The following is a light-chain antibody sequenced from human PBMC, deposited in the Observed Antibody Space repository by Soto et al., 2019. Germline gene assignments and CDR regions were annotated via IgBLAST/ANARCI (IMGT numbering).Light chain of an antibody. J-gene: IGLJ2*01. Sequence: NFMLSQPHSVSESSGKTVVISCTRSGGSIADNYMQWFQQRPGSAPTIVIYEDAHRPSGVPDRFSGSTDRSSNSASLTISGLRVEDEADYYCHSYDANNQVFGGGTKLTVL. CDR3: HSYDANNQV. V-gene: IGLV6-57*04. CDR1: GGSIADNY. CDR2: EDA.